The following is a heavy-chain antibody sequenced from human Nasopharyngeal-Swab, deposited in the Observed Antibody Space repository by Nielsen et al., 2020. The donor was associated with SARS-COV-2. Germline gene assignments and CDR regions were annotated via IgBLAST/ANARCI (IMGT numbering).Heavy chain of an antibody. CDR1: GGSVSSNDW. D-gene: IGHD2-2*01. J-gene: IGHJ6*03. Sequence: GSLRLSCAVSGGSVSSNDWWTWVRQSPGKGLEWIGEVSHSGSINYNPSLKSRVTLSMDKSKRQFSLRLTSVSAADTAVYFCARGDLVVVPSPILGLGPFFYCFYLDVWGKGATVTVSS. V-gene: IGHV4-4*01. CDR2: VSHSGSI. CDR3: ARGDLVVVPSPILGLGPFFYCFYLDV.